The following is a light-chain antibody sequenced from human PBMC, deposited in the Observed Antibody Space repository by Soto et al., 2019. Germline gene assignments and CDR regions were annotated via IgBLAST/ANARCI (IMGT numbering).Light chain of an antibody. CDR1: SSNIANNY. Sequence: QSVLTQPPSVSAAPGQKVTISCSGSSSNIANNYVSWYQQFTGTVPKLLIYENTKRPSGIPDRFSGSKSGTSATLVITGLHTGDEADYYCGTSDRILSAGVFGGGTKLTVL. V-gene: IGLV1-51*02. CDR3: GTSDRILSAGV. CDR2: ENT. J-gene: IGLJ2*01.